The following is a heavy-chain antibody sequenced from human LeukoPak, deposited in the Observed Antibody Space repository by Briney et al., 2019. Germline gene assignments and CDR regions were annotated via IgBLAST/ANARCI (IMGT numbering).Heavy chain of an antibody. Sequence: ASVKVSCKASGYTFTGYYMHWVRRAPGQGLEWMGWINPNSGGTNYAQKFQGRVTMTRDTSISTAYMELSRLRSDDTAVYYCARDVVVVPAAHYYYYYGMDVWGQGTTVTVSS. CDR1: GYTFTGYY. D-gene: IGHD2-2*01. J-gene: IGHJ6*02. CDR2: INPNSGGT. V-gene: IGHV1-2*02. CDR3: ARDVVVVPAAHYYYYYGMDV.